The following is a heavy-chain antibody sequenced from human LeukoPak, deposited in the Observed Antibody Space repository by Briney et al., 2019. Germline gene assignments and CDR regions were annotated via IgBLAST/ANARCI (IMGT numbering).Heavy chain of an antibody. Sequence: GGSLRLSCAASGFTFDDYAMHWVRQAPWKGLEWVSGISWNSGSIGYADSVKGRFTISRDNAKNSLYLQMNSLRAEDTALYYCAKDMSSSGHKGFDYWGQGTLVTVSS. CDR1: GFTFDDYA. CDR2: ISWNSGSI. J-gene: IGHJ4*02. D-gene: IGHD6-19*01. V-gene: IGHV3-9*01. CDR3: AKDMSSSGHKGFDY.